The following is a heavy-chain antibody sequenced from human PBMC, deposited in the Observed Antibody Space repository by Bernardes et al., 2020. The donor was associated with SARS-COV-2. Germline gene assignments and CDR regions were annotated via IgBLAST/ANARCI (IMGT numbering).Heavy chain of an antibody. J-gene: IGHJ4*02. D-gene: IGHD3-22*01. CDR2: IWYDGSNK. CDR1: GFTFSSYG. CDR3: ARDLPYYYDSSAYGLDY. Sequence: GSLSLSCAASGFTFSSYGMHWVRPAPGKGLEWVAVIWYDGSNKYYADSVKGRFTISRDNSKNTLYLQMNSLRAEDTAVYYCARDLPYYYDSSAYGLDYWGQGTLVTVSS. V-gene: IGHV3-33*01.